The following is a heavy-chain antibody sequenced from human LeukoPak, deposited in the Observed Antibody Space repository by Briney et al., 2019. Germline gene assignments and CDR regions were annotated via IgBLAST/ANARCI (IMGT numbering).Heavy chain of an antibody. V-gene: IGHV1-2*02. D-gene: IGHD4-17*01. J-gene: IGHJ6*03. CDR2: INPNSGGT. CDR1: GGTFSSYA. CDR3: AREKDDYGDYTPPYYYMDV. Sequence: ASVKVSCKASGGTFSSYAISWVRQAPGQGLEWMGWINPNSGGTNYAQKFQGRVTMTRDTSISTAYMELSRLRSDDTAVYYCAREKDDYGDYTPPYYYMDVWGKGTTVTVSS.